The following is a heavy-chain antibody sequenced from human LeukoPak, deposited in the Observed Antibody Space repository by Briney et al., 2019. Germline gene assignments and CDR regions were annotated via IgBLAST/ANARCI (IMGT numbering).Heavy chain of an antibody. D-gene: IGHD5-18*01. CDR2: IYYSGST. CDR3: ARQTWIQLWLN. V-gene: IGHV4-39*01. CDR1: GGSISSSSYY. Sequence: KPSETLSPTCTVSGGSISSSSYYWGWIRQPPGKGLEWIGSIYYSGSTYYNPSLKSRVTISVDTSKNQFSLKLSSVTAADTAVYYCARQTWIQLWLNWGQGTLVAVSS. J-gene: IGHJ4*02.